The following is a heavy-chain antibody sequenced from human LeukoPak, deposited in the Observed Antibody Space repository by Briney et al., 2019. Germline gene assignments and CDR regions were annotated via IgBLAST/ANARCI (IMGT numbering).Heavy chain of an antibody. CDR3: ASQTYSNGFDY. Sequence: GGSLRLSCAASGFTFSSYAMSWVRLAPNKGLQWVSGISGSGGSTYYADSVKGRFTISRDNSKNTLYLQMNSLRADDTAVYYCASQTYSNGFDYWGQGTLVTVSS. J-gene: IGHJ4*02. CDR1: GFTFSSYA. D-gene: IGHD4-11*01. CDR2: ISGSGGST. V-gene: IGHV3-23*01.